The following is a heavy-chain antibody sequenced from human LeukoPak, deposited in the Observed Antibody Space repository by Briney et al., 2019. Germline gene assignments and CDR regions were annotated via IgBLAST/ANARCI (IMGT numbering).Heavy chain of an antibody. V-gene: IGHV1-46*01. CDR3: ARDRRFGVVLYYYYMDV. CDR2: INPSGGST. D-gene: IGHD3-3*01. CDR1: GYTFTGYY. Sequence: ASVKVSCKASGYTFTGYYMHWVRQAPGQGLEWMGIINPSGGSTSYAQKFQGRVTMTTDTSTSTAYMELRSLRSDDTAVYYCARDRRFGVVLYYYYMDVWGKGTTVTVSS. J-gene: IGHJ6*03.